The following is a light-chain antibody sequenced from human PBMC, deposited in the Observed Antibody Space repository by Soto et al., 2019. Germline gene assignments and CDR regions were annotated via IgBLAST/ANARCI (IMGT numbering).Light chain of an antibody. Sequence: EIVMTQSPASLSVSPGERATLSCRASQSISTNLAWFQHKPGQAPRLLIYGASTRATGIPARFSGSGSGTEFTLTINSLQSDDFAAYFCQQYNSWPPITFGQGTRLQIK. CDR1: QSISTN. CDR2: GAS. CDR3: QQYNSWPPIT. J-gene: IGKJ5*01. V-gene: IGKV3-15*01.